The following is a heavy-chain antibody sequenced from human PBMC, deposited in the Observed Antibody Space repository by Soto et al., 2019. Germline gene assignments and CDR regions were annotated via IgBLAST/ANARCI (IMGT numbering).Heavy chain of an antibody. J-gene: IGHJ4*02. CDR3: ASLRFYGDYNFDY. CDR2: IYYSGSS. V-gene: IGHV4-59*08. D-gene: IGHD4-17*01. Sequence: SETLSLTCTVSGGSISSYYWSWIRQPPGKGLEWIGYIYYSGSSNYNPSLKSRVTISVDTSKNQFSLKLSSVTAADTAVYYCASLRFYGDYNFDYWGQGTLVTVSS. CDR1: GGSISSYY.